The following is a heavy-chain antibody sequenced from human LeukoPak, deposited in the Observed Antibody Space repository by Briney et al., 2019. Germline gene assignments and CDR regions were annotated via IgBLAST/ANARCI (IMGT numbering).Heavy chain of an antibody. V-gene: IGHV3-21*01. CDR3: ARVEYSNYGVYYYYYMDV. J-gene: IGHJ6*03. CDR2: ISSSSSYI. D-gene: IGHD4-11*01. CDR1: GDSISSFY. Sequence: ETLSLTCTVSGDSISSFYWNWVRQAPGKGLEWVSSISSSSSYIYYADSVKGRFTISRDNAKNSLYLQMNSLRAEDTAVYYCARVEYSNYGVYYYYYMDVWGKGTTVTVSS.